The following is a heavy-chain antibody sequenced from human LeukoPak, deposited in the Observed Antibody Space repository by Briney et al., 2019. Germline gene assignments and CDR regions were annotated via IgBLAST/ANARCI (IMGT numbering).Heavy chain of an antibody. V-gene: IGHV3-64D*06. Sequence: HPGGSLRLSCSVSGFTFSTCVMHWVRQAPGKGLEYVSAISSNGDNTYYADSVKGRFTISRDNSKNTLYLQMSSLRADDTAVYYCVRGTGYWGQGTLVTVSS. CDR1: GFTFSTCV. J-gene: IGHJ4*02. CDR3: VRGTGY. CDR2: ISSNGDNT.